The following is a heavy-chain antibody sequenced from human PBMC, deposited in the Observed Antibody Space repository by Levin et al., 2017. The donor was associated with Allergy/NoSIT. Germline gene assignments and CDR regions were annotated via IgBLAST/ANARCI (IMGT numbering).Heavy chain of an antibody. CDR2: IKQDGSEK. CDR1: GFTFSSYW. J-gene: IGHJ4*02. D-gene: IGHD3-3*01. Sequence: AGGSLRLSCAASGFTFSSYWMSWVRQAPGKGLEWVANIKQDGSEKYYVDSVKGRFTISRDNAKNSLYLQMNSLRAEDTAVYYCAREGMYYDFWSGYPYYFDYWGQGTLVTVSS. CDR3: AREGMYYDFWSGYPYYFDY. V-gene: IGHV3-7*01.